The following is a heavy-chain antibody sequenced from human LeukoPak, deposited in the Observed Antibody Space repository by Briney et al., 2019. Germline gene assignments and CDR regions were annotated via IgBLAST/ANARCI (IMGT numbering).Heavy chain of an antibody. V-gene: IGHV4-59*01. CDR1: GGSISSYY. J-gene: IGHJ5*02. D-gene: IGHD2-2*01. CDR3: ARGGAGCSSTSCYLRFDP. CDR2: IYYSGST. Sequence: SETLSLTCTVSGGSISSYYWSWIRQPPGKGLEWIGYIYYSGSTNYNPSLKSRVTISVDTSKNQFSLKLSSVTPADTAVYYGARGGAGCSSTSCYLRFDPWGQGALVTVSS.